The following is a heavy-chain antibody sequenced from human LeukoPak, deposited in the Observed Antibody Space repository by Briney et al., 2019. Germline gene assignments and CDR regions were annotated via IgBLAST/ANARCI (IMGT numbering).Heavy chain of an antibody. CDR3: ARGTLTFPDF. Sequence: LETLSLTCTVSGGSLSSYSWSWIRQPAGKGLEWIGRIYTSGSTSYNPSLTSRVSMSLDTSKKQISLKLSSVTAADTAVYYCARGTLTFPDFWGQGTLVTVSS. CDR2: IYTSGST. J-gene: IGHJ4*02. CDR1: GGSLSSYS. D-gene: IGHD3-9*01. V-gene: IGHV4-4*07.